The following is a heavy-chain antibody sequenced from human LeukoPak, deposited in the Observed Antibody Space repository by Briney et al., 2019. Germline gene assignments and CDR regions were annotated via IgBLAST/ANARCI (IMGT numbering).Heavy chain of an antibody. D-gene: IGHD6-13*01. J-gene: IGHJ6*03. CDR1: GGSISSSSYY. CDR3: ARERGSSSWYGYYYYYMDV. V-gene: IGHV4-39*07. CDR2: IYYSGST. Sequence: IPSETLSLTCTVSGGSISSSSYYWGWIRQPPGKGLEWIGSIYYSGSTYYNPSLKSRVTISVDTSKNQFSLKLSSVTAADTAVYYCARERGSSSWYGYYYYYMDVWGKGTTVTVSS.